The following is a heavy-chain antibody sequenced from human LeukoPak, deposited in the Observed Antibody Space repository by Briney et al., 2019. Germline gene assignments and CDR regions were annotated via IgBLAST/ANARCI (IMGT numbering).Heavy chain of an antibody. Sequence: SQTLSLTCTVSGGSISSGDYYWSWIRQPPGKGLEWIGYIYYSGSTYYNPSLKSRVTISVDTSKNQSSLKLSSVTAADTAVYYCARLRFLEWLFVDWFDPWGQGTLVTVSS. CDR3: ARLRFLEWLFVDWFDP. CDR2: IYYSGST. J-gene: IGHJ5*02. CDR1: GGSISSGDYY. V-gene: IGHV4-30-4*08. D-gene: IGHD3-3*01.